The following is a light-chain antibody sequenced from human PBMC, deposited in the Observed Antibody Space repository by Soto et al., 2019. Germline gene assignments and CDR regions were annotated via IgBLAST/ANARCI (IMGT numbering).Light chain of an antibody. Sequence: DVVMTQTPLSLSVAPGQPASISCKSSQSLLHITGETFLFWYLQKPGQSPQVLIYEVSTRVSGVPDRFSGSGSGTDFTLTISRLEPEDFAVYYCQQYGSSPWTFGQGTKVDI. CDR2: EVS. J-gene: IGKJ1*01. CDR3: QQYGSSPWT. V-gene: IGKV2-29*01. CDR1: QSLLHITGETF.